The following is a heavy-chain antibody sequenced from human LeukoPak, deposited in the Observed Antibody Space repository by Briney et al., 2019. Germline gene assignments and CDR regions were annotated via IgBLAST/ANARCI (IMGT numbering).Heavy chain of an antibody. CDR3: ARQGIVVVPAAMLALDYFDY. V-gene: IGHV4-39*01. Sequence: VKPSETLSLTCTVSGGSISSSSYYWGWIRQPPGKGLEWIGSIYYSGSTYYNPSLKSRVTISVDTSKKQFSLKLSSVTAADTAVYYCARQGIVVVPAAMLALDYFDYWGQGTLVTVSS. D-gene: IGHD2-2*01. J-gene: IGHJ4*02. CDR1: GGSISSSSYY. CDR2: IYYSGST.